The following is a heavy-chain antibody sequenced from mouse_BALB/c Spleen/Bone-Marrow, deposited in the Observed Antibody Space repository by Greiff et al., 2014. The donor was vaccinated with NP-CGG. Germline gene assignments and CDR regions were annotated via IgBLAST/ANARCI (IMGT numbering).Heavy chain of an antibody. CDR3: ARDGNFAMDY. Sequence: DVMLVESGGGLVKPGGSLKLSCAVSGFTFSDYYMYWVRQNPEKRLEWVATINDGGSYTYYPDSVEGRFTISRDNAKNNLYLQMSSLKSEDTAMYYCARDGNFAMDYWGQGTSVTVSS. J-gene: IGHJ4*01. D-gene: IGHD2-1*01. V-gene: IGHV5-4*02. CDR1: GFTFSDYY. CDR2: INDGGSYT.